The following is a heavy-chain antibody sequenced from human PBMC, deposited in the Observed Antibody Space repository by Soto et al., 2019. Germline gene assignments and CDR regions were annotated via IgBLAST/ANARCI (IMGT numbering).Heavy chain of an antibody. V-gene: IGHV4-59*01. CDR2: IYYSGST. CDR3: AREAYYYDSSGYYSNPIIDY. CDR1: GGSISSYY. Sequence: SETLSLTCTVSGGSISSYYWSWIRQPPGKGLEWIGYIYYSGSTNYNPSLKSRVTISIDTSKNQFSLKLSSVTAADTAVYYCAREAYYYDSSGYYSNPIIDYWGQGTLVTVSS. D-gene: IGHD3-22*01. J-gene: IGHJ4*02.